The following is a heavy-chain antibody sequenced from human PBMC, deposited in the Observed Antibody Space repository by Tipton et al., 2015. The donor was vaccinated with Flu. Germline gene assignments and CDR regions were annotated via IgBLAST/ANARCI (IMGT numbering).Heavy chain of an antibody. CDR1: GGSISSSSYY. Sequence: GLVKPSETLSLTCTVPGGSISSSSYYWGWIRQPPGKGLEWIGSIYYSGSTYYNPSLKSRVQISVDRSKNHFSLRLNSVTAADTAVYFCARRHYSNYVSDPKSWFDSWGQGTLVTVSS. D-gene: IGHD4-11*01. J-gene: IGHJ5*01. CDR2: IYYSGST. V-gene: IGHV4-39*02. CDR3: ARRHYSNYVSDPKSWFDS.